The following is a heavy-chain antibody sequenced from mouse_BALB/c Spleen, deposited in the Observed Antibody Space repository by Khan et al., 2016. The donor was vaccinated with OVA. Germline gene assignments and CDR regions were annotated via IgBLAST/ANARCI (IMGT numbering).Heavy chain of an antibody. D-gene: IGHD2-10*01. J-gene: IGHJ4*01. CDR2: IWSDGST. CDR1: GFSLTNYG. Sequence: QVQLKESGPGLVAPSQSLSITCTISGFSLTNYGVHWVRQPPGKGLEWLVVIWSDGSTTYNSALKSRLTISKDNSKSQVFLKMNSLQTDDTAMYCCARQPYYHYNSMDYWGQGTSVTVSS. CDR3: ARQPYYHYNSMDY. V-gene: IGHV2-6-1*01.